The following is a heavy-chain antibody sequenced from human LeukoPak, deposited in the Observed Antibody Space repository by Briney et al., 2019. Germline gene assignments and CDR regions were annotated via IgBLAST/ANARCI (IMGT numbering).Heavy chain of an antibody. V-gene: IGHV3-48*01. CDR3: ARVVPVHEYYDSYMDV. CDR2: LTRGSSNI. D-gene: IGHD1-1*01. J-gene: IGHJ6*03. CDR1: GFPFMTYA. Sequence: GGSLRLSCEASGFPFMTYAMNWIRESPGKGLEWVAFLTRGSSNIQYAESVKGRFTISRDNGKDSLFLQMNSLRAEDTAVYYCARVVPVHEYYDSYMDVWGKGTTVTVSS.